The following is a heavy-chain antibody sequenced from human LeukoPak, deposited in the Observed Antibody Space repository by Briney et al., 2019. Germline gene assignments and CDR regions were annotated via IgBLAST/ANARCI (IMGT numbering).Heavy chain of an antibody. Sequence: ASVKVPFKASAYTVTCYYMQWVRQTPGQGLEWVGWTNPNSGGTNYAQKFQGRVTMTRDTSISTAYMELSRLRSDDTAVCYCARALRSDVDYGWVPTTPYYYMDVWGKGTTVTVSS. CDR3: ARALRSDVDYGWVPTTPYYYMDV. CDR1: AYTVTCYY. V-gene: IGHV1-2*02. D-gene: IGHD4-17*01. J-gene: IGHJ6*03. CDR2: TNPNSGGT.